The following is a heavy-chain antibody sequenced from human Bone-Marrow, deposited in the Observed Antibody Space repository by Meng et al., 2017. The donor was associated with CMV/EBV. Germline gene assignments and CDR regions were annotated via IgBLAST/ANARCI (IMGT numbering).Heavy chain of an antibody. D-gene: IGHD6-13*01. CDR2: IHSGGTT. J-gene: IGHJ4*02. V-gene: IGHV3-66*02. CDR3: ARSLNTAADY. Sequence: GESLKISCAASRFSVNTNYMSWVRQTPGKGLEWVSIIHSGGTTHYADSVRGRFTISRDHTKNTLYLQMTSLRPDDSGVYYCARSLNTAADYWGQGKLVTVSS. CDR1: RFSVNTNY.